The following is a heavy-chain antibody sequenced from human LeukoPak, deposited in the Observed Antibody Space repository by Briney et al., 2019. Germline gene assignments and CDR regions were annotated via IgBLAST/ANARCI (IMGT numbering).Heavy chain of an antibody. V-gene: IGHV4-59*02. D-gene: IGHD6-25*01. CDR3: ARGGYASDWHSMDV. Sequence: SETLSLTCSVSGGSVSSYYWSWIRQPPGKGLEWIGYMYYSGSPNYNPSLKSRVTISVDTPKNQSSLMLSSVTAADTAVYYCARGGYASDWHSMDVWGQGTTVTVSS. CDR1: GGSVSSYY. J-gene: IGHJ6*02. CDR2: MYYSGSP.